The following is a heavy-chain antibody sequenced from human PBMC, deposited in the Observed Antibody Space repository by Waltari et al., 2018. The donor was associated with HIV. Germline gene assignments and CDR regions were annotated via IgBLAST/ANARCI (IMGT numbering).Heavy chain of an antibody. CDR2: ISNDETNK. J-gene: IGHJ4*02. D-gene: IGHD5-12*01. CDR3: GKDLWDGYKSPLDY. Sequence: VQTLESGGGVVQPGRPLRLSCVASGFTFSTYGIHWARQAPGKGLEWVAVISNDETNKFYADPVKGRFTISRDNSKNTLYLQMNSLRAEDTAVYYCGKDLWDGYKSPLDYWGQGTLVTVSS. CDR1: GFTFSTYG. V-gene: IGHV3-30*18.